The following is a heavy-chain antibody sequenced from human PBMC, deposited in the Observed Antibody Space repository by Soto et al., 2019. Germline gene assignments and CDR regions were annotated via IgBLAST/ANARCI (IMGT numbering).Heavy chain of an antibody. CDR1: GVSIGSPNW. V-gene: IGHV4-4*02. D-gene: IGHD2-8*01. J-gene: IGHJ5*02. CDR2: MWPSGGT. CDR3: ARCLPCSNGGRFDP. Sequence: QVHLQESGPGLVTPSGTLSLTCAVSGVSIGSPNWWTWVRQAPGKGLEWIGEMWPSGGTTYNPSLRHRVTISVDNSKNHLSLTLTSVTAADTAIYYCARCLPCSNGGRFDPWGQGALVTVSS.